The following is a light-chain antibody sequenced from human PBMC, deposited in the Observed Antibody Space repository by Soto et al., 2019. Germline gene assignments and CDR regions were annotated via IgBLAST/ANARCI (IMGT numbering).Light chain of an antibody. Sequence: QSVLTQPPSTSGTPGQRVTISCSGSSSNIGSNHVDWYQQFPGMAPKLLMYRSDQRPTAVPDRFSGSKSAASASLPIGGRRSAEEADYYCCARDDSLSGVVFGGGTKLTVL. CDR1: SSNIGSNH. CDR3: CARDDSLSGVV. CDR2: RSD. J-gene: IGLJ2*01. V-gene: IGLV1-47*01.